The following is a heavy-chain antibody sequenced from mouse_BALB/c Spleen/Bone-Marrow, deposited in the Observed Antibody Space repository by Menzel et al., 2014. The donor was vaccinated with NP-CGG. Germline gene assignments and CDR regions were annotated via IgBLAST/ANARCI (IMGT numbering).Heavy chain of an antibody. CDR3: ARYSYGSRGYYFDY. Sequence: EVKLMESGAELAKPGASVKLSCTASGFNIKDTYMHWVKQRPEQGLEWIGRIDPANGNTKYDPKFQGKATITAVTSSNTAYLQLSSLTSEDTAVYYCARYSYGSRGYYFDYWGQGTTLTVSS. CDR1: GFNIKDTY. D-gene: IGHD1-1*01. CDR2: IDPANGNT. J-gene: IGHJ2*01. V-gene: IGHV14-3*02.